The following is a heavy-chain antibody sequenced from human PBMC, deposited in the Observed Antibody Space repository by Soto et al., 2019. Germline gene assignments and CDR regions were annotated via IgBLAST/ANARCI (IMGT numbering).Heavy chain of an antibody. J-gene: IGHJ4*03. CDR1: DSTFRTAS. CDR3: TTGSVEGG. D-gene: IGHD2-15*01. Sequence: EVQLVASGGGLVKPGGSLGLSWAAPDSTFRTASINWVPPPPGKGLEWVGRIKRKIDGETSAYAAPVARRFTISRDDSKDVLFLQMNSRKTEDTCLYYCTTGSVEGGWGPGTPVTVSS. CDR2: IKRKIDGETS. V-gene: IGHV3-15*07.